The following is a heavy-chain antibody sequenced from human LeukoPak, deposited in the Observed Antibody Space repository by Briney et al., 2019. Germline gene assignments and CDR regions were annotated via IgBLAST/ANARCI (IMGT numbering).Heavy chain of an antibody. CDR1: GFDFVTSV. CDR2: IIVGSGNT. J-gene: IGHJ4*02. CDR3: AREFVVRGPLGY. D-gene: IGHD3-10*01. Sequence: AASVKVSCKTSGFDFVTSVIHWVRQARGQRLEWIGEIIVGSGNTKYGEKFQERATISRDTSISTAYMELSRLRSDDTAVYYCAREFVVRGPLGYWGQGTLVTVSS. V-gene: IGHV1-58*02.